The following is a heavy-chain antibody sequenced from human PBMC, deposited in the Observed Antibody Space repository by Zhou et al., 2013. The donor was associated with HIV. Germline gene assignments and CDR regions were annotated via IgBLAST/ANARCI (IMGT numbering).Heavy chain of an antibody. CDR3: ARDRDGTSDNWFDP. CDR2: ISADNGNT. Sequence: QVQLVQSGSEVKKSGASVNVSCKASGYTITDYYLHWVRQAPGQGLQWMGWISADNGNTNNAQKFQGRVTMTTDTFTSTAYMELRSLRSDDTAVYYCARDRDGTSDNWFDPWGQGTLVTVSS. D-gene: IGHD1-1*01. V-gene: IGHV1-18*01. CDR1: GYTITDYY. J-gene: IGHJ5*02.